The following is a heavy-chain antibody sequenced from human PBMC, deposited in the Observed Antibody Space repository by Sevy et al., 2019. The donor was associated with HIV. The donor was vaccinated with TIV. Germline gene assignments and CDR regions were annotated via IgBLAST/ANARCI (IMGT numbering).Heavy chain of an antibody. CDR2: ISGSGGST. CDR3: AKSDYYGSGSRPLYFDY. CDR1: GFTFSSYA. V-gene: IGHV3-23*01. J-gene: IGHJ4*02. D-gene: IGHD3-10*01. Sequence: GGSLRLSCAASGFTFSSYAMSWVRQAPGKGLEWVSAISGSGGSTYYADSVKGRFTISRDNSKNTLYLQMNSPRAEDTAVYYCAKSDYYGSGSRPLYFDYWGQGTLVTVSS.